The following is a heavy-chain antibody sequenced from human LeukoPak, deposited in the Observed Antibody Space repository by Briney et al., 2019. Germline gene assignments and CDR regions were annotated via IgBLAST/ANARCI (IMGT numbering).Heavy chain of an antibody. Sequence: PGGSLRLSCAASGFTSSDYYMSWIRQAPGKGLEWVSFISTSGSTTYYADSVKGRFTISRDNAKNSLYLQLNSLRAEDTAVYYCARGKLGGYGSDDYWGQGTLVTVSS. CDR2: ISTSGSTT. CDR1: GFTSSDYY. V-gene: IGHV3-11*01. D-gene: IGHD3-10*01. J-gene: IGHJ4*02. CDR3: ARGKLGGYGSDDY.